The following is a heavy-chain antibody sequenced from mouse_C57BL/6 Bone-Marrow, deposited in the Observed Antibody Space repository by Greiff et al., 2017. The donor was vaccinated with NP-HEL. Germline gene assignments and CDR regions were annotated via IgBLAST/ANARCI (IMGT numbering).Heavy chain of an antibody. J-gene: IGHJ4*01. Sequence: VQLQQSGPELVKPGASVKISCKASGYAFSSSWMNWVKQRPGKGLEWIGRIYPGDGDTNYNGKFKGKATLTADKSSSTAYMQLSSLTSEDSAVYFCAKVYYGSGYDAMDYWGQGTSVTVSS. CDR2: IYPGDGDT. D-gene: IGHD1-1*01. CDR1: GYAFSSSW. V-gene: IGHV1-82*01. CDR3: AKVYYGSGYDAMDY.